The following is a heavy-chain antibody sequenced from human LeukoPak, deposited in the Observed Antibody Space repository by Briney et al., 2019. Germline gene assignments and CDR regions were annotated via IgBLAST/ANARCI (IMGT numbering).Heavy chain of an antibody. V-gene: IGHV6-1*01. CDR1: GDSVSSNSAA. Sequence: TSQTLSLTCAISGDSVSSNSAAWNWIRQSPSRGLEWLGRTYYRSKWYNDYAVSVKSRITINPDTSKNQFSLQLNFVTPEDTAVYYCARGGSIAAAGPLDYWGQGTLVTVSS. CDR2: TYYRSKWYN. CDR3: ARGGSIAAAGPLDY. D-gene: IGHD6-13*01. J-gene: IGHJ4*02.